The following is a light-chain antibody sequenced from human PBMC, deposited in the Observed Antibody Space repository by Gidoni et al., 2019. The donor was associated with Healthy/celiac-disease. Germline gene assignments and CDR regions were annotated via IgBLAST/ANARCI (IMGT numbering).Light chain of an antibody. CDR1: SSDVGSYNL. CDR3: CSYAGSSTFDVV. J-gene: IGLJ2*01. Sequence: QSALTHPASVSVSPRQSLTIFCPGTSSDVGSYNLVSWYQQHPGKAPKLMIYEGSKRPSGVSNRFSGSKSGNTASLTISGLQAEDEADYYCCSYAGSSTFDVVFGGGTKLTVL. V-gene: IGLV2-23*03. CDR2: EGS.